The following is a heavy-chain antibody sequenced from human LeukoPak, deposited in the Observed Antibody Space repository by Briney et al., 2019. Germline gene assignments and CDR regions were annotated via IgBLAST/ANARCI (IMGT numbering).Heavy chain of an antibody. CDR3: ARVLYGDYWYFDL. CDR1: GFTFSSYS. V-gene: IGHV3-48*04. J-gene: IGHJ2*01. Sequence: GGSLRLSCAASGFTFSSYSMNWVRQAPGKGLEWVSYISSSSSTIYYADSVKGRFTISRDNAKNSLYLQMNSLRAEDTAVYYCARVLYGDYWYFDLWGRGTLVTVSS. CDR2: ISSSSSTI. D-gene: IGHD4-17*01.